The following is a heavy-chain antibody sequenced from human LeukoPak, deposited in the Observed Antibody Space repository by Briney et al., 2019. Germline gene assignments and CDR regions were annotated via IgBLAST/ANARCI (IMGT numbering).Heavy chain of an antibody. D-gene: IGHD1-1*01. V-gene: IGHV4-4*02. CDR3: AREIQP. J-gene: IGHJ5*02. CDR1: GGSISSSNW. CDR2: INHSGST. Sequence: PSETLSLTCAVSGGSISSSNWWSWVRQPPGKGLEWIGEINHSGSTNYNPSLKSRVTISVDTSKNQFSLKLSSVTAADTAVYYCAREIQPWGQGILVTVSS.